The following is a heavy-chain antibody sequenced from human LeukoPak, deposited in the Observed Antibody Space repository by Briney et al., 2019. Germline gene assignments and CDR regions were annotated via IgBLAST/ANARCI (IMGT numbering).Heavy chain of an antibody. J-gene: IGHJ4*02. Sequence: SVKVSCKASGGTFSSYDISWVRQAPGQGLEWMGGIMPMFGKANYAQKFQGRVTTTADKATSTAYMELSSLRAEDTAAYYCARAPYNSGYDLGVYYFDYWGQGTLVTVSS. CDR3: ARAPYNSGYDLGVYYFDY. V-gene: IGHV1-69*06. CDR2: IMPMFGKA. CDR1: GGTFSSYD. D-gene: IGHD5-12*01.